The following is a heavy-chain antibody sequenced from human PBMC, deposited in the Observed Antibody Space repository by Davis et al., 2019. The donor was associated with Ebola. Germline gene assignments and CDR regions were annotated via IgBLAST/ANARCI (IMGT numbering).Heavy chain of an antibody. D-gene: IGHD3-16*01. CDR1: GYIFSSYG. V-gene: IGHV1-18*01. CDR2: IGNNNDNT. CDR3: ARDPWGMEKDS. Sequence: ASVKVSCKASGYIFSSYGFSWVRQVPGQGLEWMGWIGNNNDNTRYAQKLQGRVSMTADTSTSTAYVELRSLRSDDTAVYYCARDPWGMEKDSWGQGTLVTISS. J-gene: IGHJ4*02.